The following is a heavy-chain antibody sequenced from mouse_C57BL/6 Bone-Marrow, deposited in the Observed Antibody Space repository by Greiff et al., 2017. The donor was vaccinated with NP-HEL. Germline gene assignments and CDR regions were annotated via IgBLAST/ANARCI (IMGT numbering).Heavy chain of an antibody. V-gene: IGHV5-4*01. D-gene: IGHD2-4*01. CDR2: ISDGGSYT. CDR3: ARDRGLRAWFAY. J-gene: IGHJ3*01. Sequence: EVQLVESGGGLVKPGGSLKLSCAASGFTFSSYAMSWVRQTPEKRLEWVATISDGGSYTYSPDNVKGRFTISRDNAKNNLYLQMSQLKSEDTAMYYCARDRGLRAWFAYWGQGTLVTVSA. CDR1: GFTFSSYA.